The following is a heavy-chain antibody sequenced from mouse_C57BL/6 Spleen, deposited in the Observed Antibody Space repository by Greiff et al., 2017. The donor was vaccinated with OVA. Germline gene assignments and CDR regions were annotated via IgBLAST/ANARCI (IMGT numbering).Heavy chain of an antibody. CDR2: IDPSDSYT. CDR3: AKAHGYVRYVDV. CDR1: GYTFTSYW. V-gene: IGHV1-69*01. J-gene: IGHJ1*03. D-gene: IGHD2-2*01. Sequence: QVQLQQPGAELVMPGASVKLSCKASGYTFTSYWMHWVKQRPGQGLEWIGEIDPSDSYTNYNQKFKGKSTLTVDKSSSTAYMQLSSLTSEDSAVYYCAKAHGYVRYVDVWGTGTTVTVSS.